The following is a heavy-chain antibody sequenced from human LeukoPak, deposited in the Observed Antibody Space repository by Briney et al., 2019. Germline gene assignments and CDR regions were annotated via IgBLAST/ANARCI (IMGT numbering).Heavy chain of an antibody. CDR1: GYTFTSYG. V-gene: IGHV1-18*01. CDR2: ISAYNGNT. CDR3: ARAIAAAGTPYGDY. Sequence: GASVKVSCKASGYTFTSYGISWVRQAPGQGLEWMGWISAYNGNTNYAQKPQGRVTMTTETSTSTAYMVLRSLRSDDTAVYYCARAIAAAGTPYGDYWGQGTLVTVSS. J-gene: IGHJ4*02. D-gene: IGHD6-13*01.